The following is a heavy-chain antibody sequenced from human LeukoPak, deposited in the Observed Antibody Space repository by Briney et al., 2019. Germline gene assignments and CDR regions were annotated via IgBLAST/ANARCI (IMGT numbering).Heavy chain of an antibody. CDR3: ASFSSGYYSVDY. CDR1: GFTFSSYS. Sequence: GGSLRLSCAASGFTFSSYSMNWVRQAPGKGLEWVSSISSSSYIYYADSVKGRFTISRDNAKNSLYLQMNSLRAEDTAVYYCASFSSGYYSVDYWGQGTLVTVSS. CDR2: ISSSSYI. D-gene: IGHD3-22*01. V-gene: IGHV3-21*01. J-gene: IGHJ4*02.